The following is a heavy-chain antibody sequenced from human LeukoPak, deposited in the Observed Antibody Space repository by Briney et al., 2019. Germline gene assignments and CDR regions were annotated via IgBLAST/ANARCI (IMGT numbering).Heavy chain of an antibody. CDR2: IYGAGAT. V-gene: IGHV3-53*01. J-gene: IGHJ4*02. CDR3: ARLLPASRHYFDY. Sequence: PGGSLRLSCAAYGXTVSSEYLAWVRQAPGKGLEWFSVIYGAGATYYADSVQGRFTISRDTYSNALYLQMNSLRVEDTAVYHCARLLPASRHYFDYWGQGTLVTVSS. CDR1: GXTVSSEY. D-gene: IGHD2-15*01.